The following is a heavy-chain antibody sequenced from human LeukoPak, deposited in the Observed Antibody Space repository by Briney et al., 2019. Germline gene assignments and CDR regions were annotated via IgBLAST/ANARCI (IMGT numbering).Heavy chain of an antibody. J-gene: IGHJ4*02. CDR2: IKQHGNEK. CDR3: ARVRGGYYFDY. V-gene: IGHV3-7*05. Sequence: QPGGSLRLSCAASGFIFSSYWMTWVRQAPGKGLEWVANIKQHGNEKYYVDSVKGRFIISRDNAKNSLHLQMNSLRAEDTAVYYCARVRGGYYFDYWGQGTLVTVSS. D-gene: IGHD3-16*01. CDR1: GFIFSSYW.